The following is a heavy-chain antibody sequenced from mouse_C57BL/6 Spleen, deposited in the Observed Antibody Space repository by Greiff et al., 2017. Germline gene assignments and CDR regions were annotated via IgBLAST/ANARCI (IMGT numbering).Heavy chain of an antibody. J-gene: IGHJ3*01. V-gene: IGHV1-64*01. CDR3: ARGGVPGWFAY. CDR1: GYTFTSYW. CDR2: IHPNSGST. Sequence: VKLKQPGAELVKPGASVKLSCKASGYTFTSYWMHWVKQRPGQGLEWIGMIHPNSGSTNYNEKFKSKATLTVDKSSSTAYMQLSSLTSEDSAVYYCARGGVPGWFAYWGQGTLVTVSA.